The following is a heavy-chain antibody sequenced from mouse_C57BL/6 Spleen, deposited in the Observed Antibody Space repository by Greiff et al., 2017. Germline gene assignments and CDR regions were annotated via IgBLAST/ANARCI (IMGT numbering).Heavy chain of an antibody. V-gene: IGHV14-3*01. CDR1: GFNIKNTY. Sequence: VQLQQSVAELVRPGASVKLSCTASGFNIKNTYMHWVKQRPEQGLEWIGRIDPANGNTKYAPKFQGKDTITADTSSNTAYLQLSSLTSEDTAIYYCARPYDYDGGDYYAMDYWGQGTSVTVSS. J-gene: IGHJ4*01. CDR3: ARPYDYDGGDYYAMDY. CDR2: IDPANGNT. D-gene: IGHD2-4*01.